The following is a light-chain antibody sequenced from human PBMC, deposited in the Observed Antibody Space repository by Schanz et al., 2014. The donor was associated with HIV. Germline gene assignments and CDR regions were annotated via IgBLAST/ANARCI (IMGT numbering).Light chain of an antibody. J-gene: IGLJ3*02. CDR3: AAWDDSLNGRV. CDR1: SANIGSNN. V-gene: IGLV1-44*01. CDR2: NNN. Sequence: QSVVTQPPSASGTPGQGVTISCSGGSANIGSNNVNWYKQLPGTTPKLLIYNNNQRPSGVPDRISGSKSGTSASLAISGLRSEDEADYYCAAWDDSLNGRVFGGGTKLTVL.